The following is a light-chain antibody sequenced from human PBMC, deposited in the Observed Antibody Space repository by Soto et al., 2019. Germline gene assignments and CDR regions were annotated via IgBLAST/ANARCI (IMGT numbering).Light chain of an antibody. Sequence: EIVMTQSPLTLPVTPGEPASISCRSSQSLLYNNTYNYLDWYVQKPGQSPQLLFYFGSNLAPGVPDRFSGSGSGTDFTLKINRVEAEDVGTYYCMQALQSLTFGQGTRLEIQ. V-gene: IGKV2-28*01. J-gene: IGKJ5*01. CDR1: QSLLYNNTYNY. CDR2: FGS. CDR3: MQALQSLT.